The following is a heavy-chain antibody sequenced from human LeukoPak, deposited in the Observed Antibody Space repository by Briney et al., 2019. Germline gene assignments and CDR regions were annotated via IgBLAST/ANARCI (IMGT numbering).Heavy chain of an antibody. CDR2: ISGSGGST. CDR1: GFTFSSYG. Sequence: PGGSLRLSCAASGFTFSSYGMSWVRQAPGKGLEWVSAISGSGGSTYYADSVKGRFTISRDNSKNTLYLQMNSLRAEDTAVYYCAKDRHPHKIGKYYFDYWGQGTLVTVSS. D-gene: IGHD1-26*01. J-gene: IGHJ4*02. CDR3: AKDRHPHKIGKYYFDY. V-gene: IGHV3-23*01.